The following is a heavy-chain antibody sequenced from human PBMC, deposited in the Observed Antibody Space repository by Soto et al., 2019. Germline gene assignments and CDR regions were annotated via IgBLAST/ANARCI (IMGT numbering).Heavy chain of an antibody. CDR2: IIPILGIA. CDR3: AYYYDSSGYYLNY. CDR1: GGTFSSYT. J-gene: IGHJ4*02. V-gene: IGHV1-69*02. D-gene: IGHD3-22*01. Sequence: QVQLVQSGAEVKKPGSSVKVSCKASGGTFSSYTISWVRQAPGQGLEWMGRIIPILGIANYAQKFQGRVTITADKXTSTAYMELSSLRSEDTAVYYCAYYYDSSGYYLNYWGQGTLVTVSS.